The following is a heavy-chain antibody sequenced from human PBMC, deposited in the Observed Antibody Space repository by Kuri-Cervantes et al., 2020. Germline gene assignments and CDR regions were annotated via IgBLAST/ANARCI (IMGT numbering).Heavy chain of an antibody. D-gene: IGHD6-13*01. CDR2: ISWNSGSI. V-gene: IGHV3-23*01. Sequence: LSLTCAASGFTFSRYATSWVRQAPGKGLEWVSGISWNSGSIGYADSVKGRFTISRDNAKNTLYLQMNSLRAEDTAVYYCAKTSWYNYASDILGQGTLVTVSS. J-gene: IGHJ3*02. CDR3: AKTSWYNYASDI. CDR1: GFTFSRYA.